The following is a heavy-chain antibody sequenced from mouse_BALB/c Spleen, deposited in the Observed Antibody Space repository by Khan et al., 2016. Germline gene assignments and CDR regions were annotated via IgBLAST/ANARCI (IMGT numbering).Heavy chain of an antibody. V-gene: IGHV3-2*02. CDR3: ASGGYFDV. CDR1: GYSITSDYA. Sequence: EVQLQESGPGLMKPSQSLSLTCTVTGYSITSDYAWNWIRQFPGNKLEWMGYISYSGSTSYNPSLKSRISITRDTSKNQFFLQLNSVTTEDTATYYCASGGYFDVWGAGTTVTVSS. CDR2: ISYSGST. J-gene: IGHJ1*01.